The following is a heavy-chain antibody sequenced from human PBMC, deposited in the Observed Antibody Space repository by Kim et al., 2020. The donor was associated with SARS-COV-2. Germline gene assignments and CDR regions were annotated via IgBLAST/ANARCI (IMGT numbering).Heavy chain of an antibody. CDR2: IVVGSGNT. CDR1: GFTFTSSA. J-gene: IGHJ4*02. CDR3: AALYYYDSSGYYYSGD. V-gene: IGHV1-58*01. Sequence: SVKVSCKASGFTFTSSAVQWVRQARGQRLEWIGWIVVGSGNTNYAQKFQERVTITRDMSTSTAYMELSSLRSEDTAVYYCAALYYYDSSGYYYSGDWGQGTLVTVSS. D-gene: IGHD3-22*01.